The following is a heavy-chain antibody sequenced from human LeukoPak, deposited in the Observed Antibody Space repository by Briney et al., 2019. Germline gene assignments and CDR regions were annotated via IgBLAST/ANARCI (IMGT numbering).Heavy chain of an antibody. V-gene: IGHV1-58*01. J-gene: IGHJ6*02. Sequence: SVKVSCKASGSTFTSSAVQWVRQARGQRLEWIGWIVVGRGNTNYAQKFQERVTITRDMSTSTAYMELSSLRSEDTAVYYCAAGYRELSTGGMDVWGQGTTVTVSS. CDR2: IVVGRGNT. CDR1: GSTFTSSA. CDR3: AAGYRELSTGGMDV. D-gene: IGHD1-26*01.